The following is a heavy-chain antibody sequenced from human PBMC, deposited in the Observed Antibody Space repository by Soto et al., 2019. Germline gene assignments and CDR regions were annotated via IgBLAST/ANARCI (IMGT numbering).Heavy chain of an antibody. CDR2: ISGSGGST. V-gene: IGHV3-23*01. Sequence: GGSLRLSCAASGFTFSSYAMSWVRQAPGKGLEWVSAISGSGGSTYYADSVKGRFTISRDNSKNTLYLQMNSLRAEDTAVYYCANLGGIVVGVNWFDPWGQGTLVTVSS. D-gene: IGHD2-15*01. CDR1: GFTFSSYA. J-gene: IGHJ5*02. CDR3: ANLGGIVVGVNWFDP.